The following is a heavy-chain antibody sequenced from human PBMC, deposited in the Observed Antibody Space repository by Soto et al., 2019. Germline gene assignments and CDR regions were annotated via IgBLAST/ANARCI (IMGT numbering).Heavy chain of an antibody. V-gene: IGHV3-20*04. Sequence: PGGSLRLSCAASGFTFDDYGMSWVRQAPGKGLEWVSGINWNGGSTGYADSVKGRFTISRDNAKNSLYLQMNSLRAEDTALYYCAREVEAIYDSSGYYSGAFDTWGQGTMVTVSS. CDR2: INWNGGST. CDR1: GFTFDDYG. D-gene: IGHD3-22*01. CDR3: AREVEAIYDSSGYYSGAFDT. J-gene: IGHJ3*02.